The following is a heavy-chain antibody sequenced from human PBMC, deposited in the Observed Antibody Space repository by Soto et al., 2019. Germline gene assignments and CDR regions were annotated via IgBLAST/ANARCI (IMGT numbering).Heavy chain of an antibody. J-gene: IGHJ2*01. CDR1: GCSFSTFG. V-gene: IGHV3-21*01. CDR2: ISRRSTYI. CDR3: VRVDGISGTIDTCYFDV. Sequence: WGSLRLTCTASGCSFSTFGINWVRHAPSNGLEWVSCISRRSTYIYSADSLKGRFTISRDDAKNSLYLQINDLRVEDTAVYYCVRVDGISGTIDTCYFDVWGRGTSVTVYS. D-gene: IGHD1-7*01.